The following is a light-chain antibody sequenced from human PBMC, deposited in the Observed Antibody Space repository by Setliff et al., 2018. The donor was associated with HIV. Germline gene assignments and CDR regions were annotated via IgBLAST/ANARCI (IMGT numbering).Light chain of an antibody. Sequence: QPPSASGSPGQSVTISCTGTSSDVGAYNYVSWYQQHPGKAPKLMIYDVSKRPSGVSNRFSGSKSGNTASQTISVLEAEDEADYFCSSYSRLNTPPFAFGAGTKVTVL. CDR1: SSDVGAYNY. V-gene: IGLV2-14*03. CDR3: SSYSRLNTPPFA. CDR2: DVS. J-gene: IGLJ1*01.